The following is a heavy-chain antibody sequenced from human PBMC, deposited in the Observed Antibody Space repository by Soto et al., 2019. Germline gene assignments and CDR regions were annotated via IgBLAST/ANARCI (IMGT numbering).Heavy chain of an antibody. CDR2: IYSGGST. J-gene: IGHJ3*02. CDR3: ARDGGIAGLDDAFDI. D-gene: IGHD6-13*01. V-gene: IGHV3-66*01. Sequence: EVQLVESGGGLVQPGGSLRLSCAASGFTVSSNYMSWVRQAPGKGLEWVSVIYSGGSTYYADSVKGRFTISRDNSKNTLYLQMNSLRAEDTAVYYCARDGGIAGLDDAFDIWGQGTMVTVSS. CDR1: GFTVSSNY.